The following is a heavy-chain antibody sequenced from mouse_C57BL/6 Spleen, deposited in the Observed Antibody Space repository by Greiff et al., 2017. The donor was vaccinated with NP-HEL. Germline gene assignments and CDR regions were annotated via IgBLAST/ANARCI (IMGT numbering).Heavy chain of an antibody. J-gene: IGHJ4*01. Sequence: VQLQESGPELVKPGASVKISCKASGYAFSSSWMNWVKQRPGKGLEWIGRIYPGDGDTNYNGKFKGKATLTADKSSSTAYMQLSSLTSEDSAVYFCARSYYDYDNYYARDYWGQGTSVTVSS. D-gene: IGHD2-4*01. CDR1: GYAFSSSW. V-gene: IGHV1-82*01. CDR2: IYPGDGDT. CDR3: ARSYYDYDNYYARDY.